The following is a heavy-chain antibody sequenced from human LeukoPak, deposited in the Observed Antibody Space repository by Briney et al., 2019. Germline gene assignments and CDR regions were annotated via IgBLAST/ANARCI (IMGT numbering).Heavy chain of an antibody. CDR1: GGSFSGYY. CDR2: INHSGST. CDR3: ARGVGKITFGGVIGKYYFDY. Sequence: SETLSLTCAVYGGSFSGYYWSWIRQPPGKGLEWIGEINHSGSTNYNPSLKGRVTISVDTSKNRFSLKLSSVTAADTAVYYCARGVGKITFGGVIGKYYFDYWGQGTLVTVSS. D-gene: IGHD3-16*02. V-gene: IGHV4-34*01. J-gene: IGHJ4*02.